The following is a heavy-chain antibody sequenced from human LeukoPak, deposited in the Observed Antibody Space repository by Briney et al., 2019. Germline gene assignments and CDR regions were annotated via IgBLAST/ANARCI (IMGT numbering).Heavy chain of an antibody. J-gene: IGHJ4*02. CDR2: ISYDGSNK. V-gene: IGHV3-30*03. D-gene: IGHD4-23*01. CDR1: GFTFGSHG. CDR3: ATVVTPY. Sequence: GGSLRLSCAASGFTFGSHGMHWVRQAPGKGLEWVAVISYDGSNKYYADSVKGRFTISRDNSKNTLYLQMNSLRAEDTAVYYCATVVTPYWGQGTLVTVSS.